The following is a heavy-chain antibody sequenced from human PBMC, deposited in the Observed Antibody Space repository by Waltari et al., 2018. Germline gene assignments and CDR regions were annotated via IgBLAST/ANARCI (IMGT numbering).Heavy chain of an antibody. CDR3: ATSRATHGFQFDY. D-gene: IGHD1-26*01. CDR1: GFTFSYYA. Sequence: QVQLVESGGGVVQPGRSLRLSCAASGFTFSYYAVHWVRQAPGKGLEWVSVISYDGSNKYYADSVKGRFTISRDNSKNTLYLQMNSLRVEDTAVYYCATSRATHGFQFDYWGQGTLVTVSS. CDR2: ISYDGSNK. J-gene: IGHJ4*02. V-gene: IGHV3-30-3*01.